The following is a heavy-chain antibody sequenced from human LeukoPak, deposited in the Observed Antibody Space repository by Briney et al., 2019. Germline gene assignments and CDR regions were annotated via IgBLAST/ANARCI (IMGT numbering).Heavy chain of an antibody. CDR1: GYTFTSYY. CDR3: ARENTYGYPYGMDV. Sequence: ASVKVSCKASGYTFTSYYMYWVRQAPGQGLEWMGIINSSGGNTSYAQNFQGRVTMTRDTSARIVYMELRSLRSEDTAVYYCARENTYGYPYGMDVWGQGTTVSVSS. J-gene: IGHJ6*02. D-gene: IGHD5-18*01. V-gene: IGHV1-46*01. CDR2: INSSGGNT.